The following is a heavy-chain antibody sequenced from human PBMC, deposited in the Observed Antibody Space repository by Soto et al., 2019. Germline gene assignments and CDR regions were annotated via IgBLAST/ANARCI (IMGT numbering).Heavy chain of an antibody. CDR3: AKDTYSSSWYF. J-gene: IGHJ4*02. CDR1: GFTFTKYA. CDR2: ISKSGGDT. D-gene: IGHD2-2*01. V-gene: IGHV3-23*01. Sequence: GGSLRLSCAASGFTFTKYAMTWVRQAPGKGLEWVSSISKSGGDTYYADSVKGRFTISRDNSKNTLYLQMNGLRAEDTALYFCAKDTYSSSWYFWGQGTQVTVSS.